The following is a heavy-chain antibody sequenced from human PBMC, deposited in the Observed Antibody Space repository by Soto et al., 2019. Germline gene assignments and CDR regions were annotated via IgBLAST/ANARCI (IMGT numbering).Heavy chain of an antibody. Sequence: PGGSLRLSCAASGFTFNNFAMAWVRQAPGKGLEWVSGVSGSGGSTYYGDSVKGRFTISRDNSKNTLYLQMNSLTVEDTAVYFCAQDGRSGWYRNFQHWGQGTLVTVPS. CDR2: VSGSGGST. J-gene: IGHJ1*01. CDR1: GFTFNNFA. D-gene: IGHD6-19*01. CDR3: AQDGRSGWYRNFQH. V-gene: IGHV3-23*01.